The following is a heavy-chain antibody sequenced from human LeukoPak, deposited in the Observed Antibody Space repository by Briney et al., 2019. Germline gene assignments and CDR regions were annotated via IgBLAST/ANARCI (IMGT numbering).Heavy chain of an antibody. V-gene: IGHV4-30-4*01. J-gene: IGHJ6*02. CDR3: ARGRSRYCSSTSCLGGMDV. Sequence: PSQTLSLTCTVSGGSIVSGDYFWSWIRQPPGKGLEWIGYIFYNGNTYYNPSLKNRVTMSIDTSKNQFSLKLSSVTAADTAFYYCARGRSRYCSSTSCLGGMDVWGQGTTVTVSS. CDR1: GGSIVSGDYF. D-gene: IGHD2-2*01. CDR2: IFYNGNT.